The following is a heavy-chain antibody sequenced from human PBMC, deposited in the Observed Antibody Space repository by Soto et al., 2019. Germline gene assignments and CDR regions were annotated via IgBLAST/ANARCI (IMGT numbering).Heavy chain of an antibody. CDR3: ARGVGGYDDAFDI. CDR2: ISSYNFNT. Sequence: ASVKVSCKASGYTFTSYGISWVRQAPGQGLEWMGWISSYNFNTNYAQKLQGRFTMTTDTSTSTAYMELRSLSFDDTAVYYCARGVGGYDDAFDIWGQGTMVTVSS. V-gene: IGHV1-18*01. J-gene: IGHJ3*02. CDR1: GYTFTSYG. D-gene: IGHD5-12*01.